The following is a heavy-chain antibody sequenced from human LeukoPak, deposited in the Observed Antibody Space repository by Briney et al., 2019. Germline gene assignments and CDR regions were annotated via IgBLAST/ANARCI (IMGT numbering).Heavy chain of an antibody. Sequence: SETLSLTCTVSGGSISSSSYYWSWIRQPPGKGLEWIGYIYYSGSTNYNPSLKSRVTISVDTSKNQFSLELSSVTAADTAVYYCARGNNYDFWSGLPLWGQGTLVTVSS. J-gene: IGHJ4*02. CDR3: ARGNNYDFWSGLPL. CDR1: GGSISSSSYY. V-gene: IGHV4-61*01. CDR2: IYYSGST. D-gene: IGHD3-3*01.